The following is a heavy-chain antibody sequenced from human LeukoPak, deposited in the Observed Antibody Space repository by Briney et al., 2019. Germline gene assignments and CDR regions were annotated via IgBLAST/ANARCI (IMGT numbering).Heavy chain of an antibody. Sequence: PGGSLRLSCVASGFTVSSNYMSWIRQAPGKGLEWVSYISSSGSTIYYADSVKGRFTISRDNAKNSLYLQMNSLRAEDTAVYYCARGDVVVPAADRELWGQGTLVTVSS. V-gene: IGHV3-11*04. CDR2: ISSSGSTI. J-gene: IGHJ4*02. CDR3: ARGDVVVPAADREL. D-gene: IGHD2-2*01. CDR1: GFTVSSNY.